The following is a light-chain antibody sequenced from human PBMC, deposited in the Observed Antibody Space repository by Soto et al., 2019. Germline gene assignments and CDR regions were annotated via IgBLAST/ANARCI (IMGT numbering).Light chain of an antibody. CDR2: GAY. V-gene: IGKV3-20*01. CDR3: QQYGGSPRT. Sequence: EIVLTQSPATLSLSPGERATLSCRASQSVSSSHLAWYQQTPGQAPRLLIYGAYFRATGVPDRFSGSASGTDVTLTISRLEPEDFAVYYCQQYGGSPRTFGQGTKLEIK. CDR1: QSVSSSH. J-gene: IGKJ2*01.